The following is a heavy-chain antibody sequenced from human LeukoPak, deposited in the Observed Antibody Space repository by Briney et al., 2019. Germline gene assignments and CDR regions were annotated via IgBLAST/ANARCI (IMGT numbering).Heavy chain of an antibody. CDR2: INHSGSTKHSGST. J-gene: IGHJ6*02. V-gene: IGHV4-34*01. Sequence: PSETLSLTCAVYGGSFSGYYWSWIRQPPGKGLEWIGEINHSGSTKHSGSTNYNPSLKSRVTISVDTSKNQFSLKLSSVTAADTAVYYCAREPTLYGSGSQHRRPPRRELYGMDVWGQGTTVTVSS. CDR3: AREPTLYGSGSQHRRPPRRELYGMDV. D-gene: IGHD3-10*01. CDR1: GGSFSGYY.